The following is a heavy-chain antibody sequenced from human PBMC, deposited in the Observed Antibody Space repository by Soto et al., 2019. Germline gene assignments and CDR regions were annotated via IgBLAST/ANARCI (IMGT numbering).Heavy chain of an antibody. V-gene: IGHV1-69*12. CDR1: GGTFSSYA. CDR3: ARGSSLFGVVITAYYGMDV. CDR2: IIPIFGTA. Sequence: QVQLVQSGAEVKKPGSSVKVSCKASGGTFSSYAISWVRQAPGQGLEWMGGIIPIFGTANYAQKFQGRVTITADESTSKAYMELSSLRSEDTAVYYCARGSSLFGVVITAYYGMDVWGQGTTVTVSS. J-gene: IGHJ6*02. D-gene: IGHD3-3*01.